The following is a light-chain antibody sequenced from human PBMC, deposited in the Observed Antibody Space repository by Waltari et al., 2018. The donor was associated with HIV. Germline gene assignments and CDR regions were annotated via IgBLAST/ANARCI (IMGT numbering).Light chain of an antibody. CDR1: RSVLYEANGKTY. CDR2: RSS. V-gene: IGKV4-1*01. J-gene: IGKJ1*01. CDR3: QQFYKIPWT. Sequence: ILSTQSRGFRSVAAGGRATIKCKPPRSVLYEANGKTYLAWYQQKPGQPPTLLLSRSSTRESGVSARFSGSGSGTDFTLTINNVESDDAAIYFCQQFYKIPWTFGQGTKVEI.